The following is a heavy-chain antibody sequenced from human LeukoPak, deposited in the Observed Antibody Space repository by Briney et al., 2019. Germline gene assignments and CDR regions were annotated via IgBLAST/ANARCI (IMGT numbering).Heavy chain of an antibody. CDR1: GFTFSDYY. Sequence: GGSLRLSCAASGFTFSDYYMSWIRQAPGKGLGWVSYISSSGSTIYYADSVKGRFTISRDNAKNSLYLQMNSLRAEDTAVYYCASPFIWSGVDYWGQGTLVTVSS. CDR3: ASPFIWSGVDY. CDR2: ISSSGSTI. V-gene: IGHV3-11*04. J-gene: IGHJ4*02. D-gene: IGHD3-3*01.